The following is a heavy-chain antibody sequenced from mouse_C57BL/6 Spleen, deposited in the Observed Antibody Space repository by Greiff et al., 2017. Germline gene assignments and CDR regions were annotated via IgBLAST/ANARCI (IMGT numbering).Heavy chain of an antibody. CDR1: GYTFTSYW. D-gene: IGHD2-2*01. CDR3: AILWLRRGAMDY. J-gene: IGHJ4*01. V-gene: IGHV1-52*01. Sequence: VQLQASGAELVRPGSSVKLSCKASGYTFTSYWMHWVKQRPLQGLEWIGNIDPSDSETHYNQQFKDKATLTVDKSSSTAYMQLSSLISEDSAVYYFAILWLRRGAMDYWGQGTSVTVSS. CDR2: IDPSDSET.